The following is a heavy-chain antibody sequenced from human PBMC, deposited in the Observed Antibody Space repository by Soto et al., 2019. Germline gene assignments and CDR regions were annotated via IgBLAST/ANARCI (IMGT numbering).Heavy chain of an antibody. D-gene: IGHD6-19*01. CDR1: GFTFSSYA. Sequence: SLRLSCTTSGFTFSSYAMHWVRQAPGKGLEWVAVVASDGTNDYYVDSVKGRFTISRDNSRNTLYLEMNSLRAEDTAVYYCAKAYGNGWAYFEYWGRGTLVTVSS. J-gene: IGHJ4*02. CDR3: AKAYGNGWAYFEY. V-gene: IGHV3-30*18. CDR2: VASDGTND.